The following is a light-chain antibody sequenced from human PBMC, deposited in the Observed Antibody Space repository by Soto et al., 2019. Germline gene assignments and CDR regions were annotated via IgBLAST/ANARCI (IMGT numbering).Light chain of an antibody. CDR3: QQYNNWPRAT. CDR2: RTS. Sequence: EIVLTQSPGTLSLSPGVRATLSCRASQTLSNSFIAWYQQKPGQAPRLTMFRTSTRATGVPARFSGSGSETDFNLTISSLQSEDFAVYYCQQYNNWPRATFGGGTKVDIK. J-gene: IGKJ4*01. V-gene: IGKV3-15*01. CDR1: QTLSNS.